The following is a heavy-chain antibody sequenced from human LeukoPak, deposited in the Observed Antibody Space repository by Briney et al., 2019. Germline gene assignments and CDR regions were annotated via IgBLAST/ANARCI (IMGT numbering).Heavy chain of an antibody. CDR3: ARDGRNYGGD. D-gene: IGHD4-11*01. CDR2: IIPIFGTA. J-gene: IGHJ4*02. V-gene: IGHV1-69*01. CDR1: GYSFSNYW. Sequence: KISCKGSGYSFSNYWIGWVRQAPGQGLEWMGGIIPIFGTANYAQKFQGRVTITADESTSTAYMELSSLRSEDTAVYYCARDGRNYGGDWGQGTLVTVSS.